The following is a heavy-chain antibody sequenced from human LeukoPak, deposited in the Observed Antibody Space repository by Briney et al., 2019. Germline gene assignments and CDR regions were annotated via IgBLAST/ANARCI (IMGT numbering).Heavy chain of an antibody. J-gene: IGHJ4*02. CDR3: ARGGTTVTPAY. V-gene: IGHV3-30*02. CDR2: IGRDGSTK. CDR1: GFTFTISG. D-gene: IGHD4-11*01. Sequence: GGSLRLSCAASGFTFTISGMHWVRQAPGEGLEWVAFIGRDGSTKYYADSVKGRFTISGDNSKNTLYLQMNSLRAEDTAVYYCARGGTTVTPAYWGQGTLVTVSS.